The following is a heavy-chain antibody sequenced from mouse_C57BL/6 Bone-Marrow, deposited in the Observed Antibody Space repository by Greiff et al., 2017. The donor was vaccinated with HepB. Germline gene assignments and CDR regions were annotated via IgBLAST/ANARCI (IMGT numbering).Heavy chain of an antibody. CDR2: IYPGSGST. Sequence: QVQLQQPGAELVKPGASVKMSCKASGYTFTSYWITWVKQRPGQGLEWIGDIYPGSGSTNYNEKFKSKATLTVDTSSSTAYMQLSSLTSEDSAVYYCARTLFYYDYDVAMDYWGQGTSVTVSS. CDR3: ARTLFYYDYDVAMDY. J-gene: IGHJ4*01. V-gene: IGHV1-55*01. D-gene: IGHD2-4*01. CDR1: GYTFTSYW.